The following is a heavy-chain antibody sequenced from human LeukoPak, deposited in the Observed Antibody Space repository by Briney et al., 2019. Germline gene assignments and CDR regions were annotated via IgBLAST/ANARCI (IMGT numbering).Heavy chain of an antibody. CDR3: AKVPYSDYGSGRPPFMDV. D-gene: IGHD3-10*01. Sequence: PGGSLRLSCPAYGLTFSNYAMRSGRQAPGKGLGWVSANSDSGGSTYYADCVRGGFTVTRDNSKNTLYLQMNSLRAEDTAIHYCAKVPYSDYGSGRPPFMDVWGQGTTVAVSS. V-gene: IGHV3-23*01. CDR2: NSDSGGST. CDR1: GLTFSNYA. J-gene: IGHJ6*02.